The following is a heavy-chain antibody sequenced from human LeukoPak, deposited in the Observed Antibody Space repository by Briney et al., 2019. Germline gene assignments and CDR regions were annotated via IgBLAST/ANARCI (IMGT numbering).Heavy chain of an antibody. V-gene: IGHV3-11*01. CDR2: ISSSGSTI. D-gene: IGHD3-10*01. J-gene: IGHJ5*02. Sequence: GGSLRLSCAASGFTFSDYYMSWIRQAPGKGLEWVSYISSSGSTIYYVDSVKGRFTISRDNAENSLYLQMNSLRAEDTAVYYCARDVYYGSGSYCRPRFGPWGQGTLVTVSS. CDR1: GFTFSDYY. CDR3: ARDVYYGSGSYCRPRFGP.